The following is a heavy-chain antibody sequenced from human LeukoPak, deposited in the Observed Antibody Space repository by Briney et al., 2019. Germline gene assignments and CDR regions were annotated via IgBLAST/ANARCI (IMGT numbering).Heavy chain of an antibody. J-gene: IGHJ4*02. CDR3: ATFPYGDRAFDF. D-gene: IGHD4-17*01. Sequence: PETLSLTCTVSGGSISSYYWSWIRQPPGKGLEWIGYIYYSGTTKFNPSLKRRVTISVDTSKNQLSLKLSSVTAADTAVYYCATFPYGDRAFDFWGQGALVTVSS. CDR1: GGSISSYY. V-gene: IGHV4-59*08. CDR2: IYYSGTT.